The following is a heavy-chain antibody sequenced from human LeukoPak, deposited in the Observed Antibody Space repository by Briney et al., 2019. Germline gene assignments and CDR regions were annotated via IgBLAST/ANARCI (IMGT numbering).Heavy chain of an antibody. J-gene: IGHJ1*01. CDR2: IYYSGST. V-gene: IGHV4-31*03. D-gene: IGHD3-10*01. CDR3: AGSSGSYYHFQH. CDR1: GGSISSGGYY. Sequence: SQTLSLTCTVSGGSISSGGYYWSCLRQHPGKDLDWIGYIYYSGSTYYNPSLKSRVTISVDTSKNQFSLKLSSVTAADTAVYYCAGSSGSYYHFQHWGQGTLVTVSS.